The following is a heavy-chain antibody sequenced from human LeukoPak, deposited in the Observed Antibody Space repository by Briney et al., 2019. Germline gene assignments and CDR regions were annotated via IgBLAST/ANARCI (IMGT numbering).Heavy chain of an antibody. J-gene: IGHJ3*02. CDR2: IYYSGST. D-gene: IGHD3-22*01. CDR1: GGSISSYY. V-gene: IGHV4-59*08. Sequence: SETLSLTCNVSGGSISSYYWSWIRQPPGKGLEWIGYIYYSGSTNYNPSLKSRVTISVDTSKNQFSLKLSSVTAADTAVYYCARHSNYYDSSGYYYSGGDAFDIWGQGTMVTVSS. CDR3: ARHSNYYDSSGYYYSGGDAFDI.